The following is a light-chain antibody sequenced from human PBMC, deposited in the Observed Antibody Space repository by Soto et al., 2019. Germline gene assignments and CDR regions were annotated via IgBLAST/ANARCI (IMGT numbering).Light chain of an antibody. V-gene: IGKV4-1*01. CDR1: QSVLYNSNNDSY. CDR3: QQYYSIPWT. J-gene: IGKJ1*01. CDR2: WAS. Sequence: DIVMTQTPDSLAVSLGERATINCKSSQSVLYNSNNDSYLTWYQQKPGQSPRVLIYWASTRESGVPDRFSGSGSGTDFTLTISNLQAEAVAVYFCQQYYSIPWTFGQGTKVEI.